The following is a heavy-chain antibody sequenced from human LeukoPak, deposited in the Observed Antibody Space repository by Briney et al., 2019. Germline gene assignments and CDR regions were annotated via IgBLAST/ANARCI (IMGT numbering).Heavy chain of an antibody. V-gene: IGHV4-34*01. D-gene: IGHD2-2*02. CDR3: ARHVRGSCSSTSCYTDY. J-gene: IGHJ4*02. CDR1: GGSFSGYY. CDR2: INHSGST. Sequence: PSETLSLTCAVYGGSFSGYYWSWIRQPPGKGLEWIGEINHSGSTNYNPSLKSRVTISVDTSKNQFSLKLSSVTAADTAVYYCARHVRGSCSSTSCYTDYWGQGTLVTVSS.